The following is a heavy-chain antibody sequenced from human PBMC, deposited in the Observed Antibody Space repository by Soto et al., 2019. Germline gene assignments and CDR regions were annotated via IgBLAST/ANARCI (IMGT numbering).Heavy chain of an antibody. Sequence: ASVKVSCKASGYTFTGYYMHWVRQAPGQGLEWMGWINPNSGGTNYAQKFQGRVTMTRDTSISTAYMELSRLRSDDTAVYYCAREWYSSGPGYHYGMDVWGQGTTVTVSS. CDR1: GYTFTGYY. CDR3: AREWYSSGPGYHYGMDV. V-gene: IGHV1-2*02. CDR2: INPNSGGT. J-gene: IGHJ6*02. D-gene: IGHD6-19*01.